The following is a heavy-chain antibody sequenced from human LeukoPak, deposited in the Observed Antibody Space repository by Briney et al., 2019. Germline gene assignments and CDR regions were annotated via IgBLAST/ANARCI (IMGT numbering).Heavy chain of an antibody. V-gene: IGHV1-2*02. CDR1: GYTFTGYY. CDR2: INPNSGVT. J-gene: IGHJ5*02. CDR3: ARARRTWFDP. Sequence: ASVKVSRKASGYTFTGYYMHWVRQAPGQGLEWMGWINPNSGVTNYAQKFQGRVTMTRDTSISTAYMELSRLRSDDTAVYYCARARRTWFDPWGQGTLVTVSS.